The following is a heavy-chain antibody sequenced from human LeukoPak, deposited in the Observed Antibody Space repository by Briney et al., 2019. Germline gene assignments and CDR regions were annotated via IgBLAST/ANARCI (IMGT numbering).Heavy chain of an antibody. Sequence: GGSLRLSCAASGFTFSNYGMHWVRQAPGKGLEWVAFIRHDGSNKYYADSVKGRFTISRDNSKSTLYLQMNSLRAEDTAVYYCAKDLAAAATWGDYFDYWGQGTLVTVSS. D-gene: IGHD6-13*01. J-gene: IGHJ4*02. CDR1: GFTFSNYG. CDR2: IRHDGSNK. CDR3: AKDLAAAATWGDYFDY. V-gene: IGHV3-30*02.